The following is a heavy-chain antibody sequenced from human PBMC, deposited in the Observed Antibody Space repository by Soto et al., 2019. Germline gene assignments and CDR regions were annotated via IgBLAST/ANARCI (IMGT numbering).Heavy chain of an antibody. J-gene: IGHJ4*02. Sequence: QPGGSLRLSCAASGFIFSSYAMNWVRQTPGKGLEWVSGISGSGVSTYYADSVKGRFSISRDNSKNTLYLQMNSLRAEDTAIYYCVKVRGGFYTYYFDYWGQGTLVTVSS. CDR1: GFIFSSYA. V-gene: IGHV3-23*01. CDR3: VKVRGGFYTYYFDY. CDR2: ISGSGVST. D-gene: IGHD3-10*01.